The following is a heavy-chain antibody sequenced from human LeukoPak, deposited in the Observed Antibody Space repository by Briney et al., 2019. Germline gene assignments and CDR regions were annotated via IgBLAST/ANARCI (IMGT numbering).Heavy chain of an antibody. Sequence: SETLSLTCTVSGGSISSSSYYWGWIRQPPGKRLEWIGTIYYSGSTYYNPSLKSRVTISVDKSKNQFSLKLSSVTAADTAVYYCARDVYDFSNLPYYFDYWGQGTLVTVSS. J-gene: IGHJ4*02. CDR1: GGSISSSSYY. CDR2: IYYSGST. D-gene: IGHD4-11*01. V-gene: IGHV4-39*02. CDR3: ARDVYDFSNLPYYFDY.